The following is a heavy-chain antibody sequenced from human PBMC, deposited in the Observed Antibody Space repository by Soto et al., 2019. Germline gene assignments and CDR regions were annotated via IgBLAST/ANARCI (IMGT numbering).Heavy chain of an antibody. CDR3: ARKGSSGWYGWFDP. V-gene: IGHV1-46*01. D-gene: IGHD6-19*01. Sequence: ASVKVSCKASGYTFTSYYMHWVRQAPGQGLEWMGIINPSDGSTSYAQKFQGRVTMTRDTSTSTAYMELRSLRSDDTAVYYCARKGSSGWYGWFDPWGQGTLVTVSS. CDR1: GYTFTSYY. J-gene: IGHJ5*02. CDR2: INPSDGST.